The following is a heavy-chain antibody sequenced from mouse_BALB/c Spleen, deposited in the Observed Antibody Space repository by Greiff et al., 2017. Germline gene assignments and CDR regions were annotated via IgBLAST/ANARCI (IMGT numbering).Heavy chain of an antibody. CDR2: INPSTGYT. Sequence: VKLMESGAELAKPGASVKMSCKASGYTFTSYWMHWVKQRPGQGLEWIGYINPSTGYTEYNQKFKDKATLTADKSSSTAYMQLSSLTSEDSAVYYCARDPYGPFAYWGQGTLVTVSA. CDR1: GYTFTSYW. CDR3: ARDPYGPFAY. V-gene: IGHV1-7*01. J-gene: IGHJ3*01. D-gene: IGHD1-1*02.